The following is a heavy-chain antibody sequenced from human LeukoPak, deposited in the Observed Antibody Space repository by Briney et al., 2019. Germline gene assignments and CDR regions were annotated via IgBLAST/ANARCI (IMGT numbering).Heavy chain of an antibody. Sequence: PGGSLRFSCAASGFTFSSYSMNWVRRAPGKGLEWVSSISSSSSYIYYADSVKGRFTISRDNAKNSLYLQMDSLRAEDTAVYYCARAGGSYYMDVWGKGTTVTVPS. CDR2: ISSSSSYI. V-gene: IGHV3-21*01. J-gene: IGHJ6*03. CDR1: GFTFSSYS. CDR3: ARAGGSYYMDV. D-gene: IGHD1-26*01.